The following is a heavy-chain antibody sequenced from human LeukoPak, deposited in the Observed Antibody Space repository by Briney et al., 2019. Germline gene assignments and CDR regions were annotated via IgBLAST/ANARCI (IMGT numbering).Heavy chain of an antibody. CDR3: ARGVPYDFWSGYYYYYYGMDV. D-gene: IGHD3-3*01. J-gene: IGHJ6*02. CDR2: MNPNSGNT. CDR1: GYTFTSYD. Sequence: VASVKVSFTASGYTFTSYDINWVRQATGQGLEWMGWMNPNSGNTGYAQKFQGRVTMTRNTSISTAYMELSSLRSEDTAVYYCARGVPYDFWSGYYYYYYGMDVWGQGTTVTVSS. V-gene: IGHV1-8*01.